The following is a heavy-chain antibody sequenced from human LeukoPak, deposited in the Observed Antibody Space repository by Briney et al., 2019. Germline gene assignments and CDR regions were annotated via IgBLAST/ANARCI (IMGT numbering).Heavy chain of an antibody. D-gene: IGHD4-23*01. CDR2: IYHSGNT. V-gene: IGHV4-4*02. J-gene: IGHJ4*02. CDR1: GGSISSSNW. Sequence: SGTLSLTCAASGGSISSSNWWTWVRQPPGKGLEWIGEIYHSGNTNYNPSLKSRVTISVDKSKNQFSLKLSSVTAADTAIYYCATNGGNSDLDYWGQGTLVTVSS. CDR3: ATNGGNSDLDY.